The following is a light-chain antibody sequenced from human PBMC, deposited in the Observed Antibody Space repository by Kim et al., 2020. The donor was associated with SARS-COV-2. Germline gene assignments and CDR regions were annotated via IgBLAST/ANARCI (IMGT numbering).Light chain of an antibody. Sequence: SYELTQPPPFSVSPGQTASITCSGDKLGDKYACWYQQKPGQSPVLVIYLDSKRPSGIPERFPGSNSGNTATLTISGTQAMDEADYYCQAWDSSTAVFGGGTKLTVL. CDR2: LDS. CDR3: QAWDSSTAV. V-gene: IGLV3-1*01. J-gene: IGLJ2*01. CDR1: KLGDKY.